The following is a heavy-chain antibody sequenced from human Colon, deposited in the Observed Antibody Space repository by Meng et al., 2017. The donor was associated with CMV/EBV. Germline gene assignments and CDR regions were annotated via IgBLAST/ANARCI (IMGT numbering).Heavy chain of an antibody. D-gene: IGHD3-16*01. CDR2: ISYDGSRT. CDR3: AKDRVGGGATTFDS. CDR1: GFTFNNYD. V-gene: IGHV3-30*18. J-gene: IGHJ4*01. Sequence: ASGFTFNNYDMHWVRQAPGRGLEWVAVISYDGSRTYYADSLKGRFNISRDNSKNTLYLQMNSLIREDTASYYCAKDRVGGGATTFDSWGHGTLVTVSS.